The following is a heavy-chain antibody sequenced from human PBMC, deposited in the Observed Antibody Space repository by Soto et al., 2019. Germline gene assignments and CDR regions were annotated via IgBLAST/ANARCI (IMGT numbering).Heavy chain of an antibody. CDR1: GGSISSYY. CDR3: AREDYSSGWYEIDY. V-gene: IGHV4-59*01. CDR2: IYYSGST. D-gene: IGHD6-19*01. Sequence: PSETLSLTCTVSGGSISSYYWSWIRQPPGKGLEWIGYIYYSGSTNYNPSLKSRVTISVDTSKNQFSLKLSSVTAADTAVYYCAREDYSSGWYEIDYWGQGTLVTVSS. J-gene: IGHJ4*02.